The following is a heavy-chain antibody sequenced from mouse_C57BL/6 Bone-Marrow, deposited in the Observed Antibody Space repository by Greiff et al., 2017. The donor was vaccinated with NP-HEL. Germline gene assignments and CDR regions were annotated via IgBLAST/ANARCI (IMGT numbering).Heavy chain of an antibody. D-gene: IGHD2-1*01. CDR1: GYTFTDYY. CDR2: IYPGSGNT. Sequence: QVQLQQSGAELVRPGASVKLSCKASGYTFTDYYINWVKQRPGQGLEWIARIYPGSGNTYYNEKFKGQATLTAEKSSSTAYMQLSSLTSEDSAVYFCARAFYYGNYDYWGQGTTLTVSS. CDR3: ARAFYYGNYDY. J-gene: IGHJ2*01. V-gene: IGHV1-76*01.